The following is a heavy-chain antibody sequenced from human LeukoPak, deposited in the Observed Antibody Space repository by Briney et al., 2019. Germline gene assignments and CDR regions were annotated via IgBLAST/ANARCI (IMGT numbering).Heavy chain of an antibody. J-gene: IGHJ4*02. CDR1: GGSFSGYY. Sequence: PSETLSLTCAVYGGSFSGYYWSWIRQPPGKGLEWIGEVNHSGSTNYNPSLKSRVTISVDTSKNQFSLKLSSLTAADTAVYYCARRTKGYYYDSSGQNFDYWGQGTLATVSS. V-gene: IGHV4-34*01. CDR3: ARRTKGYYYDSSGQNFDY. CDR2: VNHSGST. D-gene: IGHD3-22*01.